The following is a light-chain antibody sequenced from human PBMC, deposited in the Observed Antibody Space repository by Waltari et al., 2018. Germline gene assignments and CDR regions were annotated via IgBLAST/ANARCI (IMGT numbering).Light chain of an antibody. Sequence: DIQMTQSPSSLSASVGDRVTITCRASQNINNYLNWYHQTPGKAPKLLIYATSNLQSGVPSRFSGSGSGTDFTLTISSLQPEDFATYYCQQSYAIPLTLGGGTKVEI. CDR2: ATS. J-gene: IGKJ4*01. V-gene: IGKV1-39*01. CDR3: QQSYAIPLT. CDR1: QNINNY.